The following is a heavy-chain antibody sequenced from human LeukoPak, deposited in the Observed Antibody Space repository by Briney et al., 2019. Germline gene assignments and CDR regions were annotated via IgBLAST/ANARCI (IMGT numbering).Heavy chain of an antibody. D-gene: IGHD3-10*01. J-gene: IGHJ6*03. CDR2: IYISGST. V-gene: IGHV4-61*02. CDR3: ARHRYYYRSGSYYGAPYYMDV. CDR1: GGSISSGSYY. Sequence: SETLSLTCTVSGGSISSGSYYWSWIRQPAGKGLEWIGRIYISGSTNYNPSLKSRVTISADTSKNQFSLKLSSVTAADTAVYYCARHRYYYRSGSYYGAPYYMDVWGKGTTVTISS.